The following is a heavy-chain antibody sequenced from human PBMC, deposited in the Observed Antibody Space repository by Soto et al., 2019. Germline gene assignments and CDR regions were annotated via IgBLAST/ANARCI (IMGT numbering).Heavy chain of an antibody. CDR2: MYYSGST. D-gene: IGHD5-18*01. Sequence: SETLSLTCTVSGGSINSGDYYWSWVRQHPGKGLEWIGYMYYSGSTYYNPSLKSRVTISVDTSKNQFSLKLISVTAADTAVYYCARTLYSSGKGFDPWGQGTLVTAPQ. J-gene: IGHJ5*02. CDR3: ARTLYSSGKGFDP. CDR1: GGSINSGDYY. V-gene: IGHV4-31*03.